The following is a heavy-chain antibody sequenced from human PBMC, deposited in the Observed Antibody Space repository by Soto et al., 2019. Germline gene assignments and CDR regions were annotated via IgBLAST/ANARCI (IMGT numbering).Heavy chain of an antibody. V-gene: IGHV1-18*01. J-gene: IGHJ4*02. CDR1: GYHFTPYG. Sequence: SVKVSCKTSGYHFTPYGLAGLQRAPEQRPEWMGWVSTNNADTNYAQKFQGRVTMTTDKSTTTTYMELRSLRSDDTAVYYCARELNTDSSAYYSFAYWGQGTLVTVSS. D-gene: IGHD3-22*01. CDR3: ARELNTDSSAYYSFAY. CDR2: VSTNNADT.